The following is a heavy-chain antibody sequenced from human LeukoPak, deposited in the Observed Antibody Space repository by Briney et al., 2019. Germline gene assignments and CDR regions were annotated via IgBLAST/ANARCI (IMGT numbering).Heavy chain of an antibody. Sequence: GGSLRLSCAASGFTFVSHGMIWVRQAPGKGLEWLSYISPGSTTINSADSVKDRFTTSRDKAKSSLFLQMNSLRAEDTAVYYCARVRGPTVTTMYFDYWGQGVLVTVPS. V-gene: IGHV3-48*01. D-gene: IGHD4-17*01. CDR1: GFTFVSHG. J-gene: IGHJ4*02. CDR3: ARVRGPTVTTMYFDY. CDR2: ISPGSTTI.